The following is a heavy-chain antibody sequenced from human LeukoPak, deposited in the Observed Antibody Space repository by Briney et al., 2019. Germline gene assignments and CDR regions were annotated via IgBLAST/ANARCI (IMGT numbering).Heavy chain of an antibody. V-gene: IGHV1-69*13. CDR3: ARLTTVYNWFDP. J-gene: IGHJ5*02. Sequence: SVKVSCKASGGTFSSYAISGVQQAPGQGLEWMGGIIPIFGTANYAQKFQGRVTITEDESTSTAYMELSSLRSEDTAVYYCARLTTVYNWFDPWGQGTLVTVSS. D-gene: IGHD4-11*01. CDR2: IIPIFGTA. CDR1: GGTFSSYA.